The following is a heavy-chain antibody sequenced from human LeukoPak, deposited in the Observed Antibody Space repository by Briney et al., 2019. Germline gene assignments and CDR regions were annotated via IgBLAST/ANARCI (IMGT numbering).Heavy chain of an antibody. CDR1: GYTFTSYY. J-gene: IGHJ5*02. CDR3: ARDLYYGSGSYQNWFDP. Sequence: ASVKVSCKASGYTFTSYYMHWVRQAPGQGLEWMGIINPSGGSTSYAQKFQGRVTMTRDTSTSTVYMELSSLRSGDTAVYYCARDLYYGSGSYQNWFDPWGQGTLVTVSS. D-gene: IGHD3-10*01. CDR2: INPSGGST. V-gene: IGHV1-46*01.